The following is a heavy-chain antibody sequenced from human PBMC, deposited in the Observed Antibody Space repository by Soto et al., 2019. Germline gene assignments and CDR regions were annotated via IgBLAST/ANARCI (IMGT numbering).Heavy chain of an antibody. CDR2: IFHSGST. CDR1: GGSISNSNW. J-gene: IGHJ4*02. D-gene: IGHD1-26*01. Sequence: QVQLQESGPGLVKPSGTLSLTCAVFGGSISNSNWWTWVRQPPGKGLDWIGEIFHSGSTNYNSSLMGRVTISVDKANHHFSLKLSSVTAADTAVYYCAHRPIVGAAIWGQGTLVTVSS. CDR3: AHRPIVGAAI. V-gene: IGHV4-4*02.